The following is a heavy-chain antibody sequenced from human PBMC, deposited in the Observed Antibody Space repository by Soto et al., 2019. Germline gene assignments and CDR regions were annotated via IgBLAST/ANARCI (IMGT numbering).Heavy chain of an antibody. CDR2: ISAYNGNT. D-gene: IGHD1-26*01. CDR3: ARPRGSYYYYGMDV. CDR1: GYTFTSYG. J-gene: IGHJ6*02. V-gene: IGHV1-18*04. Sequence: ASVKVSCKASGYTFTSYGISWVRQAPGQGLEWMGWISAYNGNTNYAQKLQGRVTMTTDTSTSTAYMELRSLRSDDTAVYYCARPRGSYYYYGMDVWGQGTPVTVSS.